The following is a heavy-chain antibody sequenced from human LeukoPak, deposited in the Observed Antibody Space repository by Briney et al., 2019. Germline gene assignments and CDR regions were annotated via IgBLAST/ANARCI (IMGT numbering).Heavy chain of an antibody. CDR2: ISGSGGST. CDR3: AKLNDFWSGYSGY. V-gene: IGHV3-23*01. D-gene: IGHD3-3*01. Sequence: PGGSLRLSCAASGSTFSSYAMSWVRQAPGKGLEWVSAISGSGGSTYYADSVKGRFTISRDNSKNTLYLQMNSLRAEDTAVYYCAKLNDFWSGYSGYWGQGTLVTVSS. J-gene: IGHJ4*02. CDR1: GSTFSSYA.